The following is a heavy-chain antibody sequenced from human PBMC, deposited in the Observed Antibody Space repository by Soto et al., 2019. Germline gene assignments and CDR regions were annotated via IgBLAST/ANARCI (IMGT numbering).Heavy chain of an antibody. D-gene: IGHD2-2*01. J-gene: IGHJ5*02. Sequence: SETLSLTCTVSGGSISSSSYYWGWIRQPPGKGLEWIGSIYYSGSTYYNPSLKSRVTISVDTSKNQFSLKLSSVTAADTAVYYCARHAIQGWFDPWGQGTLVTVSS. CDR3: ARHAIQGWFDP. CDR2: IYYSGST. V-gene: IGHV4-39*01. CDR1: GGSISSSSYY.